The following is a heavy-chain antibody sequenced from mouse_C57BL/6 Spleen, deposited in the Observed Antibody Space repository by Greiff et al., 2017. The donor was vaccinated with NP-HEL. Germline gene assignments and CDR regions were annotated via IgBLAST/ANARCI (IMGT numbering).Heavy chain of an antibody. CDR1: GYTFTDYE. CDR2: IDPETGGT. J-gene: IGHJ4*01. CDR3: TRWRMDY. V-gene: IGHV1-15*01. Sequence: VQLQQSGAELVRPGASVTLSCKASGYTFTDYEMHWVKQTPVHGLEWIGAIDPETGGTAYNQKFKGKATLTADKSSSTAYMELRSLTSEDSAVYYCTRWRMDYWGQGTSVTVSS.